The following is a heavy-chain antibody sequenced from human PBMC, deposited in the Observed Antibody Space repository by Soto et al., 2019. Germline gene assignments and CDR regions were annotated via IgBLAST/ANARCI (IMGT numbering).Heavy chain of an antibody. J-gene: IGHJ3*02. Sequence: EVQLLESGGGLVQPGGSLRLSCAASGFTFSSYAMSWVRQAPGKGLEWVSSIGVSSGNTYYADSVKGRFTISRDNSKNTLNLQMNSLRAEDTAEYYCAKRQTAMTKYVVDIWGQGTTVTVSS. V-gene: IGHV3-23*01. D-gene: IGHD5-18*01. CDR3: AKRQTAMTKYVVDI. CDR2: IGVSSGNT. CDR1: GFTFSSYA.